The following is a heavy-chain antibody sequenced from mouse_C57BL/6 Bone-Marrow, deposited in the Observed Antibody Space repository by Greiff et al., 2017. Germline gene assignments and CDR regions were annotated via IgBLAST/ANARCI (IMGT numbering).Heavy chain of an antibody. CDR1: GYSFTGYY. J-gene: IGHJ3*01. Sequence: VQLQQSGPELVKPGASVKISCTASGYSFTGYYMTWVKQSPEKSLEWIGEINPSTGGTTYNKKFKAKATLTVDKSSSTAYMQLKSLTSEDSAVYYVARGVTAQASFAYWGQGTLVTVSA. CDR3: ARGVTAQASFAY. CDR2: INPSTGGT. D-gene: IGHD3-2*02. V-gene: IGHV1-42*01.